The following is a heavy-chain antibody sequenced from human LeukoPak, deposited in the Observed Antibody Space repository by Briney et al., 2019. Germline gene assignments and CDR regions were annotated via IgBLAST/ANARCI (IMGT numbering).Heavy chain of an antibody. Sequence: GGSLRLSCAASGFTVSSNYMSWVRQAPGMGLEWVSVIYSGGSTYYADSVKGRFTISRDNSKNTLYLQMNSLRAEDTAVYYCARDRYYYDSNGMDVWGQGTTVTVSS. CDR2: IYSGGST. J-gene: IGHJ6*02. CDR3: ARDRYYYDSNGMDV. D-gene: IGHD3-22*01. V-gene: IGHV3-53*01. CDR1: GFTVSSNY.